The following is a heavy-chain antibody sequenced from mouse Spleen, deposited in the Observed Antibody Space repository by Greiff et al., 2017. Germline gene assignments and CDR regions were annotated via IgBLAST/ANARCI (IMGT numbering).Heavy chain of an antibody. V-gene: IGHV14-3*02. J-gene: IGHJ1*01. CDR2: IDPANGNT. CDR1: GFNIKDTY. D-gene: IGHD2-2*01. CDR3: ARDLYGYDLPWFAY. Sequence: EVQLQQSGAELVKPGASVKLSCTASGFNIKDTYMHWVKQRPEQGLEWIGRIDPANGNTKYDPKFQGKATITADTSSNTAYLQLSSLTSEDTAVYYCARDLYGYDLPWFAYWGAGTTVTVSS.